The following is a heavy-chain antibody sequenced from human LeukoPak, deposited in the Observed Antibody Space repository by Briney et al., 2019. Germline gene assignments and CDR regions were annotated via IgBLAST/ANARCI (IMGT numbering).Heavy chain of an antibody. V-gene: IGHV4-34*01. CDR1: GGSFSTYY. CDR2: INHSGST. CDR3: ARFPCSGDSCYSGIRAFDI. D-gene: IGHD2-15*01. J-gene: IGHJ3*02. Sequence: SETLSLTCAVYGGSFSTYYWNWIRQSPGKGLEWIGEINHSGSTNSNPSLKSRVTILLDTSKNQFSLKLSSVTAADTAVYYCARFPCSGDSCYSGIRAFDIWGQGTMVIVSS.